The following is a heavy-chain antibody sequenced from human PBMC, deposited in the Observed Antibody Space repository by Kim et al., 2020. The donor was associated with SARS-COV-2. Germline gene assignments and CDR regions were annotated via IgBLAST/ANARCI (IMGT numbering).Heavy chain of an antibody. J-gene: IGHJ4*02. D-gene: IGHD3-22*01. CDR2: T. V-gene: IGHV3-53*01. Sequence: TYDARSRRGRFTISRDSSESTLYLQMNTLRAEDTAVYYCARAVNGYYFDYWGQGTLVTVSS. CDR3: ARAVNGYYFDY.